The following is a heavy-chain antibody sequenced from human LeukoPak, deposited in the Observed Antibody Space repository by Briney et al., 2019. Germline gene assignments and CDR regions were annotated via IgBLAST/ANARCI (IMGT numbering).Heavy chain of an antibody. Sequence: ASVKDSCKASRYTFTNYYMHWVRQPTGQGREGLGIINPSGGSTSYAQKFQGRVTMTRDTSTSTVYMELSSLRSEDTAVYYCARTYYYDSSGYYPYYWGQGTLVTVSS. CDR3: ARTYYYDSSGYYPYY. D-gene: IGHD3-22*01. CDR1: RYTFTNYY. J-gene: IGHJ4*02. V-gene: IGHV1-46*01. CDR2: INPSGGST.